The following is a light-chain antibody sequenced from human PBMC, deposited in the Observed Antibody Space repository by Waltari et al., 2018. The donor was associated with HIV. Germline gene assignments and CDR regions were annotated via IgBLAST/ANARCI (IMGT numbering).Light chain of an antibody. CDR2: AVS. J-gene: IGKJ4*01. CDR1: PGVGSY. Sequence: IQLTQSPSFLSASVGDTVRITCRATPGVGSYLAWYQKKPGRPPNLLIYAVSVLQSGVPSRFSASGSGTEFTLTISGLQPEDLATYYCQQLKSYPVTFGGGTEVDSK. V-gene: IGKV1-9*01. CDR3: QQLKSYPVT.